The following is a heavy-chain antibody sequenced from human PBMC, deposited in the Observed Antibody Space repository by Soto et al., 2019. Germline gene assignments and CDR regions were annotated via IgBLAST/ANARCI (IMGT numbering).Heavy chain of an antibody. J-gene: IGHJ6*02. CDR3: ARYSSTWCLYCNGMDI. Sequence: SETLPVTCAVYGGSFSGYYWSWIRQPPGKGLEWIGEINHSGSTNYNPSLKSRVTISVDTSKNQFSLKLSSVTAADTAVYYCARYSSTWCLYCNGMDIGFQGT. CDR2: INHSGST. D-gene: IGHD6-13*01. V-gene: IGHV4-34*01. CDR1: GGSFSGYY.